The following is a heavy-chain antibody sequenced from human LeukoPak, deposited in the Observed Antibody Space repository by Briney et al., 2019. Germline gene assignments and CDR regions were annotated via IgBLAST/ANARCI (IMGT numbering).Heavy chain of an antibody. CDR3: VKDNPLDY. D-gene: IGHD1-14*01. Sequence: GGSLRLSCAASGFTFSSYWMSWVRQAPGKGLEWVANIKQDGSEKYYVDSVKGRFTISRDNSKNTLYLHINSLRAEDTAVYYCVKDNPLDYWGQGTLVIVSS. CDR2: IKQDGSEK. V-gene: IGHV3-7*01. CDR1: GFTFSSYW. J-gene: IGHJ4*02.